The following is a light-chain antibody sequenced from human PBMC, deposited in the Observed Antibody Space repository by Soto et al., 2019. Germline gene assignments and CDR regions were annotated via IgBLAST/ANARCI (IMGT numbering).Light chain of an antibody. Sequence: QSVLTQPRSVSGSPGQSVAISCTGTSSDVGGYNYVSWYQQHPGKAPKVMIYEVSKRPSGVPDRFSGSKSGNTASLTISGLQAEDEGDYYCCSHAGSYTYVFGTGTKLTVL. CDR3: CSHAGSYTYV. J-gene: IGLJ1*01. CDR1: SSDVGGYNY. V-gene: IGLV2-11*01. CDR2: EVS.